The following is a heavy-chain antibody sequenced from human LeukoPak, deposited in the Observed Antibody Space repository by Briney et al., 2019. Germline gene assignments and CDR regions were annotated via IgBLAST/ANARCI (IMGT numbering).Heavy chain of an antibody. J-gene: IGHJ4*02. V-gene: IGHV1-2*02. D-gene: IGHD2-8*01. CDR2: INPNSGGT. Sequence: ASVKVSCKASGYTFTGYYMHWVRQSPGQGLEWMGWINPNSGGTNYAQKFQGRVTMTRDTSISTAYMELSRLRSDDTAVYYCARGALRYAIGGLDYWGQGTLVTVSS. CDR1: GYTFTGYY. CDR3: ARGALRYAIGGLDY.